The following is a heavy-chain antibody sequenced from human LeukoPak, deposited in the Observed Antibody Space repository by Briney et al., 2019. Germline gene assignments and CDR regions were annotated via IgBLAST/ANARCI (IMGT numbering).Heavy chain of an antibody. CDR2: INHSGST. CDR3: AKDHMIVVVITFDY. J-gene: IGHJ4*02. V-gene: IGHV4-34*01. D-gene: IGHD3-22*01. Sequence: SETLSLTCAVYGGSFSGYYWSWIRQPPGKGLEWIGEINHSGSTNYNPSLKSRVTISVDTSKNQFSLKLSSVTAADTAVYYCAKDHMIVVVITFDYWGQGTLVTVSS. CDR1: GGSFSGYY.